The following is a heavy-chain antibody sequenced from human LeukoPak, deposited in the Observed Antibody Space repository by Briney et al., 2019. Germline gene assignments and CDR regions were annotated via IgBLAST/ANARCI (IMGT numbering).Heavy chain of an antibody. Sequence: SETLSLTCTVSGGSISSYYWNWIRQPPGKGLEWIGSIYYSGNTNYNPSLKSRVTILVDTSKNQFSLQLNSVTAADTAVYHCAGVAIGSRPLNAFDFWGQGTLVTVSS. CDR1: GGSISSYY. D-gene: IGHD6-6*01. J-gene: IGHJ3*01. CDR3: AGVAIGSRPLNAFDF. CDR2: IYYSGNT. V-gene: IGHV4-59*01.